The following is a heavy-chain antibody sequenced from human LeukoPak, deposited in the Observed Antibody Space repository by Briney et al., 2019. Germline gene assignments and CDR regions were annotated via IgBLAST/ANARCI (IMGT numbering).Heavy chain of an antibody. D-gene: IGHD3-3*01. CDR3: ATYLEWLYIPDAFDI. CDR2: IRYDGSNK. Sequence: GGSLRLSCAASGFTFSSYGMHWVRQAPGKGLEWVAFIRYDGSNKYYADSVKGRFTISRDNSKNTLYLQMNSLRAEDTAVYYCATYLEWLYIPDAFDIWGQGTMVTVSS. V-gene: IGHV3-30*02. CDR1: GFTFSSYG. J-gene: IGHJ3*02.